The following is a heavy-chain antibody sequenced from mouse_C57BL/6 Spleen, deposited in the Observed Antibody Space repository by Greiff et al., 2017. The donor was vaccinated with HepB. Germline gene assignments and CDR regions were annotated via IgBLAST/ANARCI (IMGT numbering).Heavy chain of an antibody. D-gene: IGHD1-1*01. J-gene: IGHJ2*01. V-gene: IGHV10-1*01. CDR3: VRQPPMDGSSLDY. Sequence: DVKLVESGGGLVQPKGSLKLSCAASGFSFNTYAMNWVRQAPGKGLEWVARIRSKSNNYATYYADSVKDRFTISRDDSESMLYLQMNNLKTEDTAMYYCVRQPPMDGSSLDYWGQGTTLTVSS. CDR1: GFSFNTYA. CDR2: IRSKSNNYAT.